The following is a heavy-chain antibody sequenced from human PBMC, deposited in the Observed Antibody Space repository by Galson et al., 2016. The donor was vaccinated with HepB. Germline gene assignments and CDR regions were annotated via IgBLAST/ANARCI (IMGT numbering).Heavy chain of an antibody. D-gene: IGHD3-10*01. Sequence: SLRLSCAASGFTFSSYPMHWVRQAPGKGLEWVSTISGSGGATYYADSVKGRFTISRDNSKNTLYLQMNTLRAEDTAVYHCATAGTSFDYWGQGTLVTVSS. J-gene: IGHJ4*02. CDR2: ISGSGGAT. CDR3: ATAGTSFDY. V-gene: IGHV3-23*01. CDR1: GFTFSSYP.